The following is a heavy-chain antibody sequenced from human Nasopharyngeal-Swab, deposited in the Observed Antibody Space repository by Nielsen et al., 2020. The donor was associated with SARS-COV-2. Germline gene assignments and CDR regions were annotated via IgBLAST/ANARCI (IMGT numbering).Heavy chain of an antibody. J-gene: IGHJ4*02. V-gene: IGHV4-39*01. Sequence: SETLSLTCTVSGDSIAYSTFYWGWIRQPPGKGLEWIGNIHYNGNTYQNPSLKSRLTISVDKSKNQFSLQLSSVTAADTAVYYCVRSSSWYYFDYWAQGTQVTVSS. CDR1: GDSIAYSTFY. CDR3: VRSSSWYYFDY. CDR2: IHYNGNT. D-gene: IGHD6-13*01.